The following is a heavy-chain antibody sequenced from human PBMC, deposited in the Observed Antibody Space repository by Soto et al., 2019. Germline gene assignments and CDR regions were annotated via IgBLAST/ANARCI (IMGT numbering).Heavy chain of an antibody. V-gene: IGHV1-18*01. J-gene: IGHJ6*02. D-gene: IGHD6-13*01. CDR2: ISAYNGNT. CDR1: GYTFTSYG. CDR3: ARVTQTSSSSWYFTDYYYYGMDV. Sequence: ASVKVSCKASGYTFTSYGISWVRQAPGQGLEWMGWISAYNGNTNYAQKLQGRVTMTTDTSTSTAYMELRSLRSDDTAVYYCARVTQTSSSSWYFTDYYYYGMDVWGQGTTVNVSS.